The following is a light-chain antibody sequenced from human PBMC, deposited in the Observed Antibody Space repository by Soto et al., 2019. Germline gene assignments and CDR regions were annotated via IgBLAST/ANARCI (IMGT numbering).Light chain of an antibody. CDR3: QQYDNWPNT. J-gene: IGKJ1*01. CDR1: QSVSSD. CDR2: GAS. Sequence: EIVMGQSPATLSLSPGERATLSCRPSQSVSSDLAWYQHKPGQAPRLLTYGASTRATGIPARFSGRGSGTEFTLTISSLQSVDFAVYYCQQYDNWPNTFGQGTKVDIK. V-gene: IGKV3-15*01.